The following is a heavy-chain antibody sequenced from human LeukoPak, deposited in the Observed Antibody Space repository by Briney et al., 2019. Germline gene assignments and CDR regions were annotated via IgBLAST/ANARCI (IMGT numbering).Heavy chain of an antibody. Sequence: ASVKVSCKASGYTFTGYYMHWVRQAPGQGPEWMGWIDPNSGGTNYAQKLQGRVTMTRDTSISAAYMELTRLRSDDTAVYFCARSSGVAAARYNWFDPWGQGTLVTVSS. D-gene: IGHD6-13*01. CDR3: ARSSGVAAARYNWFDP. CDR1: GYTFTGYY. CDR2: IDPNSGGT. V-gene: IGHV1-2*02. J-gene: IGHJ5*02.